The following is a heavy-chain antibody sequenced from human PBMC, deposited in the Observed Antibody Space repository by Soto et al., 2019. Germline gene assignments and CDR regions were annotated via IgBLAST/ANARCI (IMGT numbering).Heavy chain of an antibody. Sequence: LSLTCAVSGVSISTANWWSWVRQPPGKGLEWIGEIYESGSTNYNPSLKSRVAISLDKSKNQFSLKLSSVTAADTAVYYCARGGSSSWLRLFHPSGQGTLVTVSS. D-gene: IGHD6-13*01. V-gene: IGHV4-4*02. J-gene: IGHJ1*01. CDR1: GVSISTANW. CDR3: ARGGSSSWLRLFHP. CDR2: IYESGST.